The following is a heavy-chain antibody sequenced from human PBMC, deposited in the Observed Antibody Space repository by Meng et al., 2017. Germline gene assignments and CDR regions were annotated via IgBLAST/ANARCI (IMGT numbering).Heavy chain of an antibody. CDR2: INPNSGGT. J-gene: IGHJ4*02. CDR1: GYTFTGYY. D-gene: IGHD3-22*01. CDR3: ARWYRTTYYYDSSSYYYVEY. V-gene: IGHV1-2*06. Sequence: ASVKVSCKASGYTFTGYYMHWVRQAPGQGLEWMGRINPNSGGTNYAQKFQGRVTMTRDTSTSTAYMEVSRLRSDDTAVYYVARWYRTTYYYDSSSYYYVEYWGQGTLVTVSS.